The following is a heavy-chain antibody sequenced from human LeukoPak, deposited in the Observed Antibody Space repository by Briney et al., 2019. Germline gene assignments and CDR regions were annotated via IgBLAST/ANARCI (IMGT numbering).Heavy chain of an antibody. D-gene: IGHD6-13*01. V-gene: IGHV3-9*01. Sequence: PGGSLRLSCAASGFTFDDYAMHWVRQAPGKGLEWVSGISWNSGSIGYADSVKGRFTISRDNAKNSLYLQMNSLRAEDTALYYCAKDKTAAGPDAFDIWGQGTMVTVSS. CDR1: GFTFDDYA. CDR2: ISWNSGSI. CDR3: AKDKTAAGPDAFDI. J-gene: IGHJ3*02.